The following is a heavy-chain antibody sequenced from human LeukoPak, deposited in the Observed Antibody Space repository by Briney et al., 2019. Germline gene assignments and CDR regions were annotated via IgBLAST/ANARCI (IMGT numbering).Heavy chain of an antibody. CDR2: IIPLFDTI. CDR3: ARDRPGNSLEY. Sequence: SVKVSCKAPGGTFRSYAISGVRQAPGQGLEWMGEIIPLFDTINYAQNFQGRVTITADEFTSTAYMELSSLRSDDTAVYYCARDRPGNSLEYWGQGTLVTVSS. CDR1: GGTFRSYA. D-gene: IGHD4-23*01. J-gene: IGHJ4*02. V-gene: IGHV1-69*13.